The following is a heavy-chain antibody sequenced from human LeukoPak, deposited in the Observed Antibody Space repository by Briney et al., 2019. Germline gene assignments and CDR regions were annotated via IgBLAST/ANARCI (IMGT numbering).Heavy chain of an antibody. CDR3: ARGPHWDPHFDY. CDR1: GYTFTGYY. Sequence: ASVTVSCKASGYTFTGYYMHWLRQAPGQGREWIGWINPNSGGTNYAQKFLGRVTMTRDTSISTAYMELSRLRSDDTAVYYCARGPHWDPHFDYWGQGTLVTVSS. D-gene: IGHD7-27*01. V-gene: IGHV1-2*02. J-gene: IGHJ4*02. CDR2: INPNSGGT.